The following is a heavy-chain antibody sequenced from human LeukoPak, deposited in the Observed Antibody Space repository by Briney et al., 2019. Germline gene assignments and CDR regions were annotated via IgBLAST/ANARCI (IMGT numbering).Heavy chain of an antibody. CDR2: IYYSGST. D-gene: IGHD3-10*01. CDR1: GYSISSGYY. J-gene: IGHJ5*02. Sequence: SETLSLTCTVSGYSISSGYYWGWIRQPPGKGLEWIGYIYYSGSTNYNPSLKSRVTISVDTSKNQFSLKLSSVTAADTAVYYCARDPWYYYGSGSYYPWGQGTLVTVSS. CDR3: ARDPWYYYGSGSYYP. V-gene: IGHV4-61*01.